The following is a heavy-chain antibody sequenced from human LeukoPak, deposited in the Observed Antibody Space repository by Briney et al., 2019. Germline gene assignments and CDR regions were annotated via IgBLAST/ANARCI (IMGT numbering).Heavy chain of an antibody. Sequence: GGTLRLSCAASGFTFSSSAMNWVRQAPGKGLEWVSYISSSGSTIYYADSVKGRFTISRDNAKNSLYLQMNSLRAEDTAVYYCAELGITMIGGVWGKGTTVTISS. CDR3: AELGITMIGGV. V-gene: IGHV3-48*03. J-gene: IGHJ6*04. D-gene: IGHD3-10*02. CDR1: GFTFSSSA. CDR2: ISSSGSTI.